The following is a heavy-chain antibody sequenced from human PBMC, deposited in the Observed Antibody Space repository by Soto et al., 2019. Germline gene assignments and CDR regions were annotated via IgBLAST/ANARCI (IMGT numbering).Heavy chain of an antibody. D-gene: IGHD3-3*01. CDR2: IIPIFGTA. Sequence: ASVKVSCKASGGTFSSYAISWVRQAPGQGLEWMGGIIPIFGTANYAQKFQGRVTITADESTSTAYMELSSLRSEDTAVYYCARWGPVDYDFWSGYYTGFYYYGMGLWGQGTTVTVSS. V-gene: IGHV1-69*13. CDR3: ARWGPVDYDFWSGYYTGFYYYGMGL. J-gene: IGHJ6*02. CDR1: GGTFSSYA.